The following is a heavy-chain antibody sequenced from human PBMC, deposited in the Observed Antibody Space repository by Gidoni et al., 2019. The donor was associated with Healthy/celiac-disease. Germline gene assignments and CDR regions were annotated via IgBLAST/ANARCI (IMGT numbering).Heavy chain of an antibody. CDR2: IRSKAYGGTT. D-gene: IGHD3-10*01. J-gene: IGHJ5*02. CDR3: TRMSVWFGTGGWFDP. Sequence: EVQLVESGGGLVQPGRSLRLSCTASGFTLGDYAMSWFRQAPGKGLEWVGFIRSKAYGGTTEYAASVKGRFTISRDDSKSIAYLQMNSLKTEDTAVYYCTRMSVWFGTGGWFDPWGQGTLVTVSA. V-gene: IGHV3-49*03. CDR1: GFTLGDYA.